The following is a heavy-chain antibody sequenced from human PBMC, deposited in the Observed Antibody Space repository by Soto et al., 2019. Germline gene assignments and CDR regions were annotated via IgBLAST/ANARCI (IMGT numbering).Heavy chain of an antibody. D-gene: IGHD3-10*01. CDR2: INHSGST. Sequence: QVQLQQWGAGLLKPSETLSLTCAVYGGSFSGYYWSWIRQPPGKGLEWIGEINHSGSTNYNPSLKSRVTTSVGTSKTQFSLKLSSVTAADTAVYYCARGATMVRGTFDYWGQGTLVTVSS. CDR1: GGSFSGYY. CDR3: ARGATMVRGTFDY. V-gene: IGHV4-34*01. J-gene: IGHJ4*02.